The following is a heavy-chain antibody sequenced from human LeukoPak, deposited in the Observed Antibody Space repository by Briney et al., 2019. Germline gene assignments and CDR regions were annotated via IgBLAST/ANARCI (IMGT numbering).Heavy chain of an antibody. CDR2: ISGNGEST. Sequence: GGSLRLSCAASGFTFSNYAIHWVRQAPGKGLEYVSAISGNGESTYFANSGRGRFIISRDNSKNTLYLQMGSLRAEDMAVYYCARIRVRGVQLWAPFDYWGQGTLVTVSS. V-gene: IGHV3-64*01. CDR3: ARIRVRGVQLWAPFDY. J-gene: IGHJ4*02. D-gene: IGHD5-18*01. CDR1: GFTFSNYA.